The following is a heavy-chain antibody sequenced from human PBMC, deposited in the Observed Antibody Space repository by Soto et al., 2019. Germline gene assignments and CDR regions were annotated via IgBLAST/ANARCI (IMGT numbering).Heavy chain of an antibody. J-gene: IGHJ6*02. CDR2: IYSSGST. Sequence: SETLSLTCTVSGGSISSYYWSWILQPPGKGLEWIGYIYSSGSTNYNPSLKSRVTISVDTSKNQFSLKLSSVTAADTAVYYCARTRGYYDFPRIYYYAMDVWGQGTTVTVSS. V-gene: IGHV4-59*01. D-gene: IGHD3-3*01. CDR3: ARTRGYYDFPRIYYYAMDV. CDR1: GGSISSYY.